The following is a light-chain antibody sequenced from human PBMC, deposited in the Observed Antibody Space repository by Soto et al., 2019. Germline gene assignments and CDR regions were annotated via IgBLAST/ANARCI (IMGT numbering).Light chain of an antibody. J-gene: IGKJ4*01. Sequence: EIVLTQSPATLSLSPGERATLSCRASQSVSTYLAWYQQKPGQAPRLLIYDASNRAAGIPARFSGGGSGTDFTLTITSLDPEDFAGYYCQQRSDWPTFGGGTKVEIK. CDR1: QSVSTY. CDR3: QQRSDWPT. CDR2: DAS. V-gene: IGKV3-11*01.